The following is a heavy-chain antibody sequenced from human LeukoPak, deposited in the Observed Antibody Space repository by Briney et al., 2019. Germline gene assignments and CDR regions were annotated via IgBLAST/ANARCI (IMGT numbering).Heavy chain of an antibody. J-gene: IGHJ4*03. Sequence: GALRLSCAASGFYFNTYGMHWVRQAPSEGLEWVTAISKDGADKYYADSVKGRFTISRDNSKNTVYLQMNSLRPEDTAVYYCAKGGYDYVEIGYFDYWGQGALVTVSS. D-gene: IGHD5-12*01. CDR3: AKGGYDYVEIGYFDY. CDR2: ISKDGADK. V-gene: IGHV3-30*18. CDR1: GFYFNTYG.